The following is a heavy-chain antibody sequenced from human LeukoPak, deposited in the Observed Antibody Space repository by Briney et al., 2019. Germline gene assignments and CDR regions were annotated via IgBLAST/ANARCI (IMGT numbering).Heavy chain of an antibody. CDR2: IDWDDDK. CDR3: ARSTLLLNYGAKTRHPYYGMDV. D-gene: IGHD4-23*01. Sequence: ESGPTLVNPTQTLTLTCTFSGFSLTTHAKSVSWIRQPPGEALEWLARIDWDDDKYYNTSLKTRLTISKDTSKNQVVLTMTNMDPVDTATYYCARSTLLLNYGAKTRHPYYGMDVWGQGTTVTVSS. V-gene: IGHV2-70*11. CDR1: GFSLTTHAKS. J-gene: IGHJ6*02.